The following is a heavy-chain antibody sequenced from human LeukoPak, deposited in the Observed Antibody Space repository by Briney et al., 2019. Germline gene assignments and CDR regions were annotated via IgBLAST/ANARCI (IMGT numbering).Heavy chain of an antibody. CDR3: ARHVVVVAATPRWFDP. D-gene: IGHD2-15*01. CDR1: SGSISSSSSY. Sequence: SETLSLTCTVSSGSISSSSSYWGWIRQPPGKGLEWIGSIYYSGSTYYNPSLKSRVTISVDTSKNQFSLKLSSVTAADTAVYYCARHVVVVAATPRWFDPWGQGTLVTVSS. CDR2: IYYSGST. V-gene: IGHV4-39*01. J-gene: IGHJ5*02.